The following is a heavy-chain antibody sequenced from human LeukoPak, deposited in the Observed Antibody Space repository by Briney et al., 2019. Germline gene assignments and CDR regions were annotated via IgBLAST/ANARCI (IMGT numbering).Heavy chain of an antibody. CDR2: IWYDGSNT. D-gene: IGHD5-18*01. Sequence: GGSLRLSCAGAGFSITDHHMDWVRQAPGKGLEWVAVIWYDGSNTYYADSVKGRFTVSRDNSKNTLYLQMNSLRAEDTAVYYCAKATSGYSYGCNYWGLGTLVTVSS. CDR3: AKATSGYSYGCNY. V-gene: IGHV3-33*06. CDR1: GFSITDHH. J-gene: IGHJ4*02.